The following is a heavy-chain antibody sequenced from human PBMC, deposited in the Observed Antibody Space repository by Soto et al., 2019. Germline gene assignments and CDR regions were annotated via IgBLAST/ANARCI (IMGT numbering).Heavy chain of an antibody. V-gene: IGHV1-69*01. J-gene: IGHJ4*02. CDR1: GGTFSSYA. Sequence: QVQLVQSGAEVKKPGSSLKVSCKASGGTFSSYAISWVRQAPGQGLEWMGGIIPIFGTANYAQKFQGRVTITADESTSTAYMELSSLRSEDTDVYYCARGGGDSSSLWPTFFDYWGQETLVTVSS. CDR2: IIPIFGTA. D-gene: IGHD6-13*01. CDR3: ARGGGDSSSLWPTFFDY.